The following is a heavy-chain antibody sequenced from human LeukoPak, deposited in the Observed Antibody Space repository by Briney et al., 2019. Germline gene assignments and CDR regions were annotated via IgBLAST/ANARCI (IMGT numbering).Heavy chain of an antibody. CDR2: ISYDGSNK. J-gene: IGHJ6*02. V-gene: IGHV3-30-3*01. CDR3: ARDLRVVWFGELLLADDYYYYGMDV. D-gene: IGHD3-10*01. Sequence: GGSLRLSCAASGFAFSSYAMHWVRQAPGKGLEWVAVISYDGSNKYYADSVKGRFTISRDNSKNTLYLQMNSLRAEDTAVYYCARDLRVVWFGELLLADDYYYYGMDVWGQGTTVTVSS. CDR1: GFAFSSYA.